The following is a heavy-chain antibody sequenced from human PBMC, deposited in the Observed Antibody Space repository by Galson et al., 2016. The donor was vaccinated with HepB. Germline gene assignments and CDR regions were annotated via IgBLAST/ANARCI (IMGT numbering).Heavy chain of an antibody. J-gene: IGHJ4*02. CDR2: IWYDGSNK. Sequence: SLRLSCAASGFTFSNCAMHRVRQAPGKGLEWVAGIWYDGSNKYYADSVKGRFTISRDNSKNTLYLQMNSLGVEDTAVYHCARDQRIHLWSPSSPDYWGQGTLVTVST. CDR1: GFTFSNCA. CDR3: ARDQRIHLWSPSSPDY. D-gene: IGHD5-18*01. V-gene: IGHV3-33*01.